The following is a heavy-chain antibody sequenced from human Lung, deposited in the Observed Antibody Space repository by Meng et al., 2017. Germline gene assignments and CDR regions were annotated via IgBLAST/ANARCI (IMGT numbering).Heavy chain of an antibody. Sequence: QVQMVHSGAEVKKPGASVRVSCKVSGDTFINYDINWVRQATGQGLEWMGWMNPKSGNSGYSQKLQGRVTLTTDTPLSTAYMELTSLKSEDTAVYYCARRRDGYKGVYFDYWGQGTLVTVSS. J-gene: IGHJ4*02. CDR1: GDTFINYD. D-gene: IGHD5-24*01. V-gene: IGHV1-8*01. CDR3: ARRRDGYKGVYFDY. CDR2: MNPKSGNS.